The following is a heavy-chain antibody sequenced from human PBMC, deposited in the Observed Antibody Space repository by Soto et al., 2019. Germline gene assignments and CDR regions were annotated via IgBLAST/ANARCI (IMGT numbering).Heavy chain of an antibody. Sequence: QVQLQESGPGLVKPSQTLSLTCTVSGGSISSGDYFWSWIRQYQGKGLEWIGYIYYSGSTYYNPTLKPRVTISLDTSKRQFSLKLSSMTAADTAVYYCARGRALYSNYDSWGQGTLVTVSS. CDR1: GGSISSGDYF. J-gene: IGHJ5*01. CDR2: IYYSGST. CDR3: ARGRALYSNYDS. D-gene: IGHD4-4*01. V-gene: IGHV4-31*03.